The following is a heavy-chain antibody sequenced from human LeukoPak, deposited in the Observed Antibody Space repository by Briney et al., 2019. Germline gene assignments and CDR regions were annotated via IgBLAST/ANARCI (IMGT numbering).Heavy chain of an antibody. CDR1: GFTFSSYS. V-gene: IGHV3-21*01. Sequence: PGGSLRLSCAASGFTFSSYSMNWVRQAPGKGLEWVSSISSSSSYIYYADSVKGRFTISRDNAKNSLYLQLNSLRAEDTAVYYCARGRLWRGVFDIWGQGTMVTVSS. J-gene: IGHJ3*02. D-gene: IGHD4/OR15-4a*01. CDR3: ARGRLWRGVFDI. CDR2: ISSSSSYI.